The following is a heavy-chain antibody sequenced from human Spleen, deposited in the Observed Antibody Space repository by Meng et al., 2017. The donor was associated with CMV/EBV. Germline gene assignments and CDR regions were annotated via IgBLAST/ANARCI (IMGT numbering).Heavy chain of an antibody. V-gene: IGHV3-23*01. CDR3: ASRDTYSSPDY. J-gene: IGHJ4*02. D-gene: IGHD6-19*01. CDR1: GFTFSSYA. CDR2: ITGSGGTT. Sequence: GGSLRLSCVASGFTFSSYAVSWVRQAPGKGLEWVSAITGSGGTTYYADSVKGRFTISRDNSKNTLYLQMNSLRVEDTAVYYCASRDTYSSPDYWGQGTLVTVSS.